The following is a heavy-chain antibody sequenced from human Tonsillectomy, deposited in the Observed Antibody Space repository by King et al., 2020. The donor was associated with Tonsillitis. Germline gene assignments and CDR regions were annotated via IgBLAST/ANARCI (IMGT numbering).Heavy chain of an antibody. D-gene: IGHD1-14*01. CDR1: GYTFTDSY. J-gene: IGHJ4*02. CDR2: INPANGGT. CDR3: AREGEANLLPDS. V-gene: IGHV1-2*02. Sequence: QLVQSGAEVKKPGASVKVSCQTSGYTFTDSYIHWMRQAPGHGPEWLGWINPANGGTNCAQKFQDRVTMTGDTSISTAYLDLSRLTSDDTAVYYCAREGEANLLPDSWGQGTLVTVSS.